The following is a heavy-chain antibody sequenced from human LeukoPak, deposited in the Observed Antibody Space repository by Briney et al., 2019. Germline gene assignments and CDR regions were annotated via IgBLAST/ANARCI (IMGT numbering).Heavy chain of an antibody. CDR2: IIPIFGTA. CDR3: ATQVGASLNDAFDI. J-gene: IGHJ3*02. D-gene: IGHD1-26*01. CDR1: GGTFSSYA. V-gene: IGHV1-69*05. Sequence: SVKVSCKASGGTFSSYAISWVRQAPGQGLEWMGGIIPIFGTANYAQKFQGRVTITTDESTSTAYMELSSLRSEDTAVYYCATQVGASLNDAFDIWGQGTMVTVSS.